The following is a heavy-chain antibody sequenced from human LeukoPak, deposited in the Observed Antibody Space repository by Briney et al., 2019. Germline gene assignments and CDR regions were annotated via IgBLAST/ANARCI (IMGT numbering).Heavy chain of an antibody. CDR3: ARDQYYGSGSSLDY. J-gene: IGHJ4*02. CDR2: ISGSGDDT. Sequence: PGGSLRLSCAASGFTFTDSYMTWVRQAPGKWLEWLSYISGSGDDTNYADSVKGRFTISRDNAKNSLYLQMNSLRAEDTAVYYCARDQYYGSGSSLDYWGQGTLVTVSS. CDR1: GFTFTDSY. V-gene: IGHV3-11*06. D-gene: IGHD3-10*01.